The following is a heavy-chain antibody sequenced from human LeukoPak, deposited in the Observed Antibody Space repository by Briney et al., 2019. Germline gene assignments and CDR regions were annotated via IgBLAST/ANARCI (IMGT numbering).Heavy chain of an antibody. CDR1: GFTLSGYT. V-gene: IGHV3-23*01. Sequence: PGGSLRLSCAASGFTLSGYTMNWVRQAPGKGLEWVSAISGSGGSTYYADSVKGRFTISRDNSKNTLYLQMNSLRAEDTAVYYCAKDDSGSYSGWYFDLWGRGTLVTVSS. D-gene: IGHD1-26*01. J-gene: IGHJ2*01. CDR2: ISGSGGST. CDR3: AKDDSGSYSGWYFDL.